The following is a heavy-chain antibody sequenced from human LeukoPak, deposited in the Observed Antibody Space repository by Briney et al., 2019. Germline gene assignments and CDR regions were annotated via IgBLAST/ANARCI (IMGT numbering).Heavy chain of an antibody. J-gene: IGHJ4*02. CDR1: GFSISSYF. Sequence: GGSLRLSCAASGFSISSYFMTWVRQAPGKGLEWVANIKQDGSDIYYVDSVKGRFTISTDNSKSTVYLQMNRLRAEDTAVYYCARGGGHHHFDYWGQGTLVTVSS. D-gene: IGHD1-14*01. V-gene: IGHV3-7*03. CDR2: IKQDGSDI. CDR3: ARGGGHHHFDY.